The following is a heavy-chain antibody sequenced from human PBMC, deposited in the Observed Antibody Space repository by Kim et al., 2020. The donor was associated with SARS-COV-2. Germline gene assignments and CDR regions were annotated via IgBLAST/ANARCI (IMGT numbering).Heavy chain of an antibody. CDR1: GGSFSGYY. CDR2: INHSGST. D-gene: IGHD3-22*01. Sequence: SETLSLTCAVYGGSFSGYYWSWIRQPPGKGLEWIGEINHSGSTNYNPSLKSRVTISVDTSKNQFSLKLSSVTAADTAVYYCARGVGGYYDSNWGQGTLVTVSS. V-gene: IGHV4-34*01. CDR3: ARGVGGYYDSN. J-gene: IGHJ4*02.